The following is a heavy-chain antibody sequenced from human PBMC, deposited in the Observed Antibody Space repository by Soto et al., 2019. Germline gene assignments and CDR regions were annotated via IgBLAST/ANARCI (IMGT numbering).Heavy chain of an antibody. J-gene: IGHJ4*02. CDR3: ARAGDQPFDY. V-gene: IGHV1-46*01. CDR1: GYTFTQYY. D-gene: IGHD3-16*01. Sequence: QVQLVQSGAEVKNPGASVKVSCKTSGYTFTQYYIHWVRQAPGQGLEWMGLSNPSGGRTSSAQKFQGRVTMSRDTSTTTVYMELSSLRFEDTAVYYCARAGDQPFDYWGQGTLVTVSS. CDR2: SNPSGGRT.